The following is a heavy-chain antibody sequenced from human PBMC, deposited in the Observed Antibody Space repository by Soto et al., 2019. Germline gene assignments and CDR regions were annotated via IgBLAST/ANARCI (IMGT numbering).Heavy chain of an antibody. CDR1: GYTFTSYG. CDR2: INTYNGHT. D-gene: IGHD2-15*01. CDR3: ARYCSGGTCYGHWFDP. J-gene: IGHJ5*02. Sequence: QVQLVQSGGEVKKPGASVRVSCKTSGYTFTSYGIHWVRQAPGQGLEWMGWINTYNGHTNYEQKLQGRVTMTTDKSTSTAYVELTSRRSDDTAVYYCARYCSGGTCYGHWFDPWGQGTLVTVSS. V-gene: IGHV1-18*01.